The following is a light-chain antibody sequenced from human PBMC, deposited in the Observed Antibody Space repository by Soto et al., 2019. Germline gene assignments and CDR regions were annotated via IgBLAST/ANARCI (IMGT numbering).Light chain of an antibody. CDR1: QSISSW. CDR2: DAS. CDR3: QQYNSYSWT. Sequence: DIHMTQSPSTLSSSVGCRVAITCRASQSISSWLAWYQQKPGKAPKLLIYDASSLESGVPSRFSGSGSGTEFTLTISSLQPDDFATYYCQQYNSYSWTFGQGTKVDI. J-gene: IGKJ1*01. V-gene: IGKV1-5*01.